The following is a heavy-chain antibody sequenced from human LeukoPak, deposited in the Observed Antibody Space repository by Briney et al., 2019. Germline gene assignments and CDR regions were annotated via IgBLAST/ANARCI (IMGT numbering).Heavy chain of an antibody. V-gene: IGHV3-53*01. D-gene: IGHD3-22*01. CDR1: EFIVSINY. Sequence: GGSLRLSCAASEFIVSINYMTWVRQAPGKGLEWVSLIYSRGDTKYADSVKGRFTISRDNSKNTLYLQMISLRAEDTAVYYCASKGYYYDSSGSQPGHEYLDYWGQGTLVTVSS. CDR3: ASKGYYYDSSGSQPGHEYLDY. CDR2: IYSRGDT. J-gene: IGHJ4*02.